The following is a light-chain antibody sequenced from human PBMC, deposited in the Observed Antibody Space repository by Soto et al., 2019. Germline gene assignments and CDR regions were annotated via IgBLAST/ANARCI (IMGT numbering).Light chain of an antibody. J-gene: IGLJ2*01. V-gene: IGLV1-40*01. CDR2: GDI. CDR3: QSYDNSLSVSVV. CDR1: SSNIGAGYD. Sequence: QSVLTQPPSVSGAPGQRATISCTGTSSNIGAGYDVLWYRQLPGTAPKLLIYGDINRPSGVYDRFYGSKSGTSASLAITGLQAEDEAYYYCQSYDNSLSVSVVFGGGTKVTVL.